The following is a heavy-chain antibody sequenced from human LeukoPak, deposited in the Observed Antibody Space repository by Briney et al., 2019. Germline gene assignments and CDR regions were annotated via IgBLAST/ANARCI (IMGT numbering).Heavy chain of an antibody. CDR2: IKEDGGEK. D-gene: IGHD2-21*01. CDR3: ARRSTPAYCGGDCLDY. Sequence: GGSLRLSCVASGFSFSNYWMTWVRQAPGKGLEWVANIKEDGGEKYYVDSVKGRFTISRDNTKNSLYLQMNSLRAEDTAVYYCARRSTPAYCGGDCLDYWGQGTLVTVSS. J-gene: IGHJ4*02. V-gene: IGHV3-7*01. CDR1: GFSFSNYW.